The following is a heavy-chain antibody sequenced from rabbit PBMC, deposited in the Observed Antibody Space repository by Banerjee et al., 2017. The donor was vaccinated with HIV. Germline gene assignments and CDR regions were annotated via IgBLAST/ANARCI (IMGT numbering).Heavy chain of an antibody. J-gene: IGHJ4*01. CDR1: GFSLSSGYY. V-gene: IGHV1S40*01. CDR3: ARADYVGGYYAFNL. Sequence: QSLEESGGDLVKPGASLTLTCTASGFSLSSGYYMRGVRQAPGKGLEWIACIYGGSSGSTYSASWAKGRFTITKTSSTTVTLQMTGLTAADTATYFCARADYVGGYYAFNLWGPGTLVTVS. D-gene: IGHD1-1*01. CDR2: IYGGSSGST.